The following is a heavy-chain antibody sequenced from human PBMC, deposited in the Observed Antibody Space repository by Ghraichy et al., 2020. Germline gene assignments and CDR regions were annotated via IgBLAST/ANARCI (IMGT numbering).Heavy chain of an antibody. D-gene: IGHD3-3*01. CDR1: GGSFSGYY. CDR3: ARGGYYDFWSGYNHYYYYMDV. J-gene: IGHJ6*03. CDR2: INHSGST. Sequence: SETLSLTCAVYGGSFSGYYWSWIRQPPGKGLEWIGEINHSGSTNYNPSLKSRVTISVDTSKNQFSLKLSSVTAADTAVYYCARGGYYDFWSGYNHYYYYMDVWGKGTTVTVSS. V-gene: IGHV4-34*01.